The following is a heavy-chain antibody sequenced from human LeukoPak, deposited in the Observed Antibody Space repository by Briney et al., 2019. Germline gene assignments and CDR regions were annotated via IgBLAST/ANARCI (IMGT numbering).Heavy chain of an antibody. V-gene: IGHV4-34*01. Sequence: PSETLSLTCAVYGGSFSGYYWSWIRQPPGKGLEWIGAINHSGSTNYNPSLKSRVTISVDTSKNQFSLKLSSVTAADTAVYYCARGQYYYDSSGYPSFDYWGQGTLVTVSS. D-gene: IGHD3-22*01. CDR2: INHSGST. CDR3: ARGQYYYDSSGYPSFDY. J-gene: IGHJ4*02. CDR1: GGSFSGYY.